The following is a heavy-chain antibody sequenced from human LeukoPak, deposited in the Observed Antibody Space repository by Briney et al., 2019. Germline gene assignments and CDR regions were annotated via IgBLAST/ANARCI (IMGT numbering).Heavy chain of an antibody. CDR3: ARGAGLVGYFDY. CDR1: GGSFSGYY. D-gene: IGHD6-13*01. J-gene: IGHJ4*02. Sequence: SETLSLTCAVYGGSFSGYYWSWIRQPPGKGLEWIGEINHSGSTNYNPSLKSRVTISVDMSKNQFSLKLSSVTAADTAVYYCARGAGLVGYFDYWGQGTLVTVSS. CDR2: INHSGST. V-gene: IGHV4-34*01.